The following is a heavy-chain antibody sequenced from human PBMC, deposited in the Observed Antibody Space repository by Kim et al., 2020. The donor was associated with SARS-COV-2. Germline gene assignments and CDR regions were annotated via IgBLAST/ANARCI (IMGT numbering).Heavy chain of an antibody. CDR3: ARRGRQLAEIDY. CDR1: GDSISSSTFY. D-gene: IGHD6-13*01. Sequence: SETLSLTCTVSGDSISSSTFYWGWIRQPPGKGLEWIGSIYNSGSAYYNPSLKSRVTISVDTSKNQFSLELSSVTAADTAVYYCARRGRQLAEIDYWGQGTLVTVSS. J-gene: IGHJ4*02. CDR2: IYNSGSA. V-gene: IGHV4-39*01.